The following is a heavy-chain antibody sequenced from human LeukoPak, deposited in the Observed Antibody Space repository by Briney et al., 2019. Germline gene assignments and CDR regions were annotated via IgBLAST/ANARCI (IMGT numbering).Heavy chain of an antibody. J-gene: IGHJ4*02. V-gene: IGHV7-4-1*02. CDR3: ARQGPGYCSSTSCYGVDY. CDR2: INTNTGNP. CDR1: GYTFTSCA. Sequence: ASAKVSCKASGYTFTSCAMNWVRQAPGQGLEWMGWINTNTGNPTYAQGFTGRFVFSLDTSVSTAYLQISSLKAEDTAVYYCARQGPGYCSSTSCYGVDYWGQGTLVTVSS. D-gene: IGHD2-2*01.